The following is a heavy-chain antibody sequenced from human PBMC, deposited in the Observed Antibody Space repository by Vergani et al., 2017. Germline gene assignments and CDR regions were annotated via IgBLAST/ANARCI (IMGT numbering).Heavy chain of an antibody. CDR1: GFTFSSYA. CDR3: ASGYCSGGSCYSFPAFDI. V-gene: IGHV3-30-3*01. Sequence: QVQLVESGGGVVQPGRSLRLSCAASGFTFSSYAMHWVRQAPGKGLEWVAVISYDGSNKYYADSVKGRFNISRENTKNTRYLQMNSLRAEYTAVYYCASGYCSGGSCYSFPAFDIWGQGTMVTVSS. J-gene: IGHJ3*02. CDR2: ISYDGSNK. D-gene: IGHD2-15*01.